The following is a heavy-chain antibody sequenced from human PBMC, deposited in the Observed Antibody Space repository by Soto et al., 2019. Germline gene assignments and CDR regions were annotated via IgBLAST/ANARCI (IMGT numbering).Heavy chain of an antibody. CDR1: GFTFSNAW. Sequence: GGSLRLSCAASGFTFSNAWMNWVRQAPGKGQEWVGRIKSKTDGGTTDYAAPVKGRFTISRDDSKNTLYLQMNSLKTEDTAVYYCTTDSMLDGLGARAFLYYFDYWGQGTLVTVSS. J-gene: IGHJ4*02. CDR2: IKSKTDGGTT. D-gene: IGHD6-6*01. V-gene: IGHV3-15*07. CDR3: TTDSMLDGLGARAFLYYFDY.